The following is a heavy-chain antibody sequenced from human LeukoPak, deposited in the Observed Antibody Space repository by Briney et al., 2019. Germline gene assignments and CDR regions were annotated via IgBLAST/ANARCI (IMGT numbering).Heavy chain of an antibody. D-gene: IGHD5-24*01. CDR2: ISSGGSSI. J-gene: IGHJ6*02. CDR1: GLTFNTYE. CDR3: ARRQFYYYGMDV. V-gene: IGHV3-48*03. Sequence: GGSLRLSCAASGLTFNTYEMNWVRQAPGKGLEWVSYISSGGSSIYYADSVKGRFTISRDNAKNSLYLQMNSLRAEDTAVYYCARRQFYYYGMDVWGQGTTVTVSS.